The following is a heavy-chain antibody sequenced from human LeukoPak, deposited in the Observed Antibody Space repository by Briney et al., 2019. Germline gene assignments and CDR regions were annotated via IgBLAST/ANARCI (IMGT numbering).Heavy chain of an antibody. V-gene: IGHV3-7*01. J-gene: IGHJ4*02. D-gene: IGHD3-10*01. CDR2: IKQDGSEK. CDR1: GFTFSSYW. Sequence: ESGGSLRLSCAASGFTFSSYWMSWVRQAPGKGLEWVANIKQDGSEKYYVDSVKGRFTISRDNAKNSLYLQMNSLRAEDTAVYYCARAERYYYCSGSYYNRKYYFDYWGQGTLVTVSS. CDR3: ARAERYYYCSGSYYNRKYYFDY.